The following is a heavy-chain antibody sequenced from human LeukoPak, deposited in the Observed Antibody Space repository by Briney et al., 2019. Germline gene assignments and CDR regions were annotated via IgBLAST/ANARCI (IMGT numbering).Heavy chain of an antibody. CDR1: GGSFSGYY. CDR3: AGDSGIVGALDY. V-gene: IGHV4-34*01. Sequence: SETLSLTCAVYGGSFSGYYWSWIRQPPGKGLEWTGEINHSGSTNYNPSLKSRVTISVDTSKNQFSLKLSSVTAADTAVYYCAGDSGIVGALDYWGQGTLVTVSS. CDR2: INHSGST. D-gene: IGHD1-26*01. J-gene: IGHJ4*02.